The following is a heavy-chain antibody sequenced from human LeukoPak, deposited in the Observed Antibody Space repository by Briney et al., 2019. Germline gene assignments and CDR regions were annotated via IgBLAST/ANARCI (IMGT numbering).Heavy chain of an antibody. CDR1: GFTFRSYG. V-gene: IGHV3-30*19. D-gene: IGHD5-24*01. Sequence: GGSLRLSCAASGFTFRSYGMHWVRQAPGKGLEWVAVISSDGSMKYYADSVKGRFTISRDNSQNTLYLQMNSLRSEDTAVYYCAKADEYYYYYYYMDVWGKGTTVTVSS. J-gene: IGHJ6*03. CDR3: AKADEYYYYYYYMDV. CDR2: ISSDGSMK.